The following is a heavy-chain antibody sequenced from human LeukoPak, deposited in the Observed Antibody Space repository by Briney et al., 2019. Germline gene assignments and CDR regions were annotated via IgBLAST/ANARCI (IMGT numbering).Heavy chain of an antibody. CDR1: GYSFTSYW. V-gene: IGHV5-51*01. CDR2: IYPGDSDT. J-gene: IGHJ6*03. CDR3: ARAFDCSGGSCYYYMDV. Sequence: GESLKISCKGSGYSFTSYWIGWGRQMPGKGLEWMGIIYPGDSDTRYSPSFQGQVTISADKSISTAYLQWSSLKASDTAMYYCARAFDCSGGSCYYYMDVWGKGTTVTVSS. D-gene: IGHD2-15*01.